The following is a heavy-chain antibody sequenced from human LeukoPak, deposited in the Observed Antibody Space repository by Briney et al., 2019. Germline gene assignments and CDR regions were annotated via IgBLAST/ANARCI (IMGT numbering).Heavy chain of an antibody. Sequence: PSETLSLTCTISDGSISSYYWNWIRQPPGKGLEWIGEIDHSRRTNSNASLKSRVSLSIDMSKNQFSLRLSSVTAADTAVYYCARKSIVTAGRKPYDFWDQGALVTVSP. CDR1: DGSISSYY. V-gene: IGHV4-34*01. J-gene: IGHJ4*02. CDR3: ARKSIVTAGRKPYDF. CDR2: IDHSRRT. D-gene: IGHD6-13*01.